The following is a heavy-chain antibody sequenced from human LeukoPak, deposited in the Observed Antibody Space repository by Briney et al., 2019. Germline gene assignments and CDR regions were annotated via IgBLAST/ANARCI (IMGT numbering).Heavy chain of an antibody. CDR2: ISGSGGST. V-gene: IGHV3-23*01. Sequence: PGGSLRLSCAASGFTFSSYAMSWVRQAPGKGLEWVSAISGSGGSTYYADSVKGRFTISRDNSKSTLYLQMNSLRAEDTAVYYCAKRRGGYCSSTSCYEPRPFDYWGQGTLVTVSS. J-gene: IGHJ4*02. CDR3: AKRRGGYCSSTSCYEPRPFDY. D-gene: IGHD2-2*01. CDR1: GFTFSSYA.